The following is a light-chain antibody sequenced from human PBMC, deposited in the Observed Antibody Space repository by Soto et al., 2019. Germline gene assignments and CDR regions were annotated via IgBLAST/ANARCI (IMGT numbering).Light chain of an antibody. V-gene: IGKV3-20*01. CDR3: QQYGGSFT. Sequence: EIVLTQSPGTLSLSPGERATLSCRASQSVSSSYLAWYQQKPGQAPRLLIYGASSRATGIPDRFSGSGSGTDFTLTINRLEPEDFAVYYCQQYGGSFTFGPGTKVDIK. CDR2: GAS. J-gene: IGKJ3*01. CDR1: QSVSSSY.